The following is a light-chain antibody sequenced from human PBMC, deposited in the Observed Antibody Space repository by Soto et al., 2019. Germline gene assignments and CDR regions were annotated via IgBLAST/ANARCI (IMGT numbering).Light chain of an antibody. CDR3: MQALQTPLFT. V-gene: IGKV2-28*01. Sequence: DIVMTQSPLSLPVTPGEPASISCRSSQSLLHSNGYNYLDRYLQTPGQSPQLLIYLGSNRASGVSDRFSGSGSCTDFTLNISTVDDEDVVVYYCMQALQTPLFTFGPGTQVAS. CDR1: QSLLHSNGYNY. J-gene: IGKJ3*01. CDR2: LGS.